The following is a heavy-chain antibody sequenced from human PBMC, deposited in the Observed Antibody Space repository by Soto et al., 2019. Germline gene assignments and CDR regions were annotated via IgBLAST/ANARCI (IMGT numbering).Heavy chain of an antibody. D-gene: IGHD2-2*01. CDR1: GFTFNNNY. CDR3: ARGSRQFDP. J-gene: IGHJ5*02. Sequence: GSLRLSCAASGFTFNNNYMSWVRQAPGKGLEWVSVIYGGGSTYYADSVKGRFTISRHNSNNTLYLQMNSLRPEDTAVYYCARGSRQFDPWGQGTLVTVSS. CDR2: IYGGGST. V-gene: IGHV3-53*04.